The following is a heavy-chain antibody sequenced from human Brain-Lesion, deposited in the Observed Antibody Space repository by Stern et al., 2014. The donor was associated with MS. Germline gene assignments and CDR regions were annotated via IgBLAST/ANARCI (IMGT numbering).Heavy chain of an antibody. V-gene: IGHV4-61*02. J-gene: IGHJ6*02. D-gene: IGHD2-2*01. CDR1: GGSISSGGYY. CDR2: IFKSGST. CDR3: ARGRVVPGFQYYATDV. Sequence: QVQLQESGPGLVKPSQTLSLSCTVSGGSISSGGYYWSWIRQPAGKGLEWIGRIFKSGSTSYNPPPKVRVPISIDPSKNQFSRRLNSMTAADTAVYYCARGRVVPGFQYYATDVWGQGTTVIVSS.